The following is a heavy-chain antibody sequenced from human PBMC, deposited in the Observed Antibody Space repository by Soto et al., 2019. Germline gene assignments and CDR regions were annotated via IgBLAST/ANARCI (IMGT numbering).Heavy chain of an antibody. Sequence: PGGSLRLSCAASGFTFSSYAMTWVRQAPGKGLERVSGISGSGATTSYADSVKGRFTVSRDNSKNTLYLQMNSLRVEDTAVYYCAKLRYFDWSSYNWFEYWGQGTPVTVSS. D-gene: IGHD3-9*01. CDR3: AKLRYFDWSSYNWFEY. V-gene: IGHV3-23*01. CDR1: GFTFSSYA. CDR2: ISGSGATT. J-gene: IGHJ5*01.